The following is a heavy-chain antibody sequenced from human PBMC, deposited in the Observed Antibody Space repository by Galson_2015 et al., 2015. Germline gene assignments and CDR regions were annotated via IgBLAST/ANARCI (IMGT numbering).Heavy chain of an antibody. D-gene: IGHD6-13*01. J-gene: IGHJ4*02. CDR1: GYSFDTYW. V-gene: IGHV5-51*01. CDR3: ARRVSATDTFYFDD. Sequence: QSGAEVKKPGESLKISCKGSGYSFDTYWIGWVRQMPGKGLEWMGIIYPGDSDTRYSPSFQGHVTFSADKSTSAAYLQWSSLKASDTAAYYCARRVSATDTFYFDDWAQGTLVTVSS. CDR2: IYPGDSDT.